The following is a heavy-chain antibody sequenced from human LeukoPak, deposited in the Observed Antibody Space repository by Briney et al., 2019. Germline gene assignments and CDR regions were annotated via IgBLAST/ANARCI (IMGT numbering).Heavy chain of an antibody. CDR2: IYTSGST. D-gene: IGHD3-10*01. J-gene: IGHJ4*02. CDR3: ARDQGRFGEYIFDY. V-gene: IGHV4-4*07. CDR1: GGSISSYY. Sequence: SETLSLTCTVCGGSISSYYWSWIRQPAGKGLEWIGRIYTSGSTNYNPSLKSRVTMSVDTSKNQFSLKLSSVTAADTAVYYCARDQGRFGEYIFDYWGQGTLVTVST.